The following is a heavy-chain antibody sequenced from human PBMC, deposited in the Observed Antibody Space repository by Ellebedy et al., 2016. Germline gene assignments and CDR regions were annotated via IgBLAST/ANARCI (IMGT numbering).Heavy chain of an antibody. CDR1: GFTFSSYA. D-gene: IGHD3-9*01. CDR2: ISGSGGST. Sequence: GESLKISCAASGFTFSSYAMSWVRQAPGKGLEWVSGISGSGGSTYYADSVKGRFTISRDNSKNTLYLQMNSLRAEDTAVYYCAKDSYDILTGYYVGGDYYYYGMDVWGQGTTVTVSS. CDR3: AKDSYDILTGYYVGGDYYYYGMDV. J-gene: IGHJ6*02. V-gene: IGHV3-23*01.